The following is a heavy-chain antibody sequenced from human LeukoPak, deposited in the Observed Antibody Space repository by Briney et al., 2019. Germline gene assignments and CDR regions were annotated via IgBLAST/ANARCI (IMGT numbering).Heavy chain of an antibody. Sequence: PSETLSLTCTVSGGSISSYYWTWIRQPPGKGLEWIGYIYYSGSTNYNPSLKSRVTMSVDTSKNQFSLKLSSVTAADTAVYYCAREHDYYGSGSYDYWGQGTLVTVSS. CDR2: IYYSGST. V-gene: IGHV4-59*12. D-gene: IGHD3-10*01. CDR1: GGSISSYY. CDR3: AREHDYYGSGSYDY. J-gene: IGHJ4*02.